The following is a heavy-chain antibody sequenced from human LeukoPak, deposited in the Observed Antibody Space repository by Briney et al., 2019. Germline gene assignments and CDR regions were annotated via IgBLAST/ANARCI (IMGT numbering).Heavy chain of an antibody. Sequence: ASVKVSCKASGYTFTSYGISWVRQAPGQGLEWMGWISAYNGNTNYAQKLQSRVTMTTDTSTSTAYMELRSLRSDDTAVYYCAREKGYGDRLPFDYWGQGTLVTVSS. CDR3: AREKGYGDRLPFDY. D-gene: IGHD4-17*01. CDR2: ISAYNGNT. J-gene: IGHJ4*02. CDR1: GYTFTSYG. V-gene: IGHV1-18*01.